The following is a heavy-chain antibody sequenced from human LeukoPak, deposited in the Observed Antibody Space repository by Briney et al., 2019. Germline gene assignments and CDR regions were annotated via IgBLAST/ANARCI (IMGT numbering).Heavy chain of an antibody. CDR2: VKSKVHGGTT. CDR1: GFTFSNAR. V-gene: IGHV3-15*01. CDR3: SGHMTSADY. D-gene: IGHD2-2*01. Sequence: GRSLRLSCAASGFTFSNARMSWVCQAPGKGPEWVARVKSKVHGGTTDYAAPVNGRFTISSDDSENKLFLQMNSLKTEDTGVYYCSGHMTSADYWDQGTLVTVSS. J-gene: IGHJ4*02.